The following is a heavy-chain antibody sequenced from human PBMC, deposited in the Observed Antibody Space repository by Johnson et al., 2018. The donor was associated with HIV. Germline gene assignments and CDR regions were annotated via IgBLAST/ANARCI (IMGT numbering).Heavy chain of an antibody. CDR2: SNSYGSGT. D-gene: IGHD6-19*01. CDR1: GFTFSSYW. CDR3: ARAAFPYSSGWYRPLDAFDM. Sequence: VQLVESGGGLVQPGGSLRLSCAASGFTFSSYWMHWVRQAPGKGLVGVSRSNSYGSGTSHADYVTGRFNIPRDNAKNSLYLQMNSLRAEDTAVYYCARAAFPYSSGWYRPLDAFDMWGQGTKVTVSS. V-gene: IGHV3-74*01. J-gene: IGHJ3*02.